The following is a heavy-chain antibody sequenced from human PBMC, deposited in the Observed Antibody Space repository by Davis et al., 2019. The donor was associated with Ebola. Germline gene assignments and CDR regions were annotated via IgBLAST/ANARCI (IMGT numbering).Heavy chain of an antibody. D-gene: IGHD6-19*01. CDR3: ARRLVWDWFDP. Sequence: ASVKVSCKASGYTFTNYDINWVRQATGQGLEWMGWMNPNSGNTNYAQKLQGRVTMTTDTSTSTAYMELRSLRSDDTAVYYCARRLVWDWFDPWGQGTLVTVSS. CDR2: MNPNSGNT. CDR1: GYTFTNYD. V-gene: IGHV1-18*01. J-gene: IGHJ5*02.